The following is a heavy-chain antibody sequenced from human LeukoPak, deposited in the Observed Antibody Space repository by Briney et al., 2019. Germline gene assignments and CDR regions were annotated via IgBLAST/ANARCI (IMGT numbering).Heavy chain of an antibody. CDR2: IYHSGST. J-gene: IGHJ4*02. D-gene: IGHD1-26*01. Sequence: SETLSLTCTVSGYSISSGYYWGWIRQPPGKGLEWIGSIYHSGSTYYNPSLKSRVTISVDTSKNQFSLKLSSVTAADTAVYYCASPSGSGMDYWGQGTLVTVSS. CDR1: GYSISSGYY. CDR3: ASPSGSGMDY. V-gene: IGHV4-38-2*02.